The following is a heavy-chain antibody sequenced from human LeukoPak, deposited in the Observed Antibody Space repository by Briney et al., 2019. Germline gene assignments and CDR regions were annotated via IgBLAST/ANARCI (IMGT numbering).Heavy chain of an antibody. CDR1: GFTFSSYA. V-gene: IGHV3-23*01. Sequence: GSLRLSCAASGFTFSSYAMSWVRQAPGKGLEWVSAISGSGGSTYYADSVKGRFTISRDNSKNTLYLQMNSLRAEDTAVYYCAKPRWDSSGWFDFGYWGQGTLVTVSS. CDR2: ISGSGGST. J-gene: IGHJ4*02. CDR3: AKPRWDSSGWFDFGY. D-gene: IGHD6-19*01.